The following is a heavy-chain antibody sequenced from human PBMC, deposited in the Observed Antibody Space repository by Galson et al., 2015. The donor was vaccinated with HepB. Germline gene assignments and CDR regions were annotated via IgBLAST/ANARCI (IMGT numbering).Heavy chain of an antibody. V-gene: IGHV1-69*06. CDR3: ARGSPYGVEWELLRYYYYYYGMDV. J-gene: IGHJ6*02. CDR1: GGTFSSYA. Sequence: SVKVSCKASGGTFSSYAISWVRQAPGQGLEWMGGIIPIFGTANYAQKFQGRVTITADKSTSTAYMELSSLRSEDTAVYYCARGSPYGVEWELLRYYYYYYGMDVWGQGTTVTVSS. D-gene: IGHD1-26*01. CDR2: IIPIFGTA.